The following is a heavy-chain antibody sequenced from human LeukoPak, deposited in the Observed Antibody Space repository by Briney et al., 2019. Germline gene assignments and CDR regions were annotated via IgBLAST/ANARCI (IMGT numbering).Heavy chain of an antibody. CDR3: ARALDV. CDR1: GFTFSSYS. CDR2: ISYDGSYT. Sequence: GGSLRLSCAASGFTFSSYSMYWVRQAPGKGLEWVAAISYDGSYTCRDSVRGRFTISRDNSKNTMYLQMNSLRAEDTAMYYCARALDVWGKGTTVTVSS. V-gene: IGHV3-30*03. J-gene: IGHJ6*04.